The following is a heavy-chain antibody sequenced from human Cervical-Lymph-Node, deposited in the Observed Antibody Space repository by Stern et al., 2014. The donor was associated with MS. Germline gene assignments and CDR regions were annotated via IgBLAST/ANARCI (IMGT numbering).Heavy chain of an antibody. CDR2: IIPNRGGT. J-gene: IGHJ4*02. CDR3: ARDSGVTAAGTRDFDN. Sequence: VQLVESGAEVRKPGASVKVSCKASGYTFSVYSMHWVRQAPGQGLEWMGWIIPNRGGTKYAQKFQGRVTMTRDTSISTAYMELTSLSSDDTAVYYCARDSGVTAAGTRDFDNWGQGTLVTVSS. V-gene: IGHV1-2*02. CDR1: GYTFSVYS. D-gene: IGHD6-13*01.